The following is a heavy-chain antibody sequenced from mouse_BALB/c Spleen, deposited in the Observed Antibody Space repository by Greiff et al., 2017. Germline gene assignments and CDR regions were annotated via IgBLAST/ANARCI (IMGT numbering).Heavy chain of an antibody. CDR2: INSNGGST. J-gene: IGHJ4*01. CDR1: GFTFSSYY. Sequence: EVQLVESGGGLVKLGGSLKLSCAASGFTFSSYYMSWVRQTPEKRLELVAAINSNGGSTYYPDTVKGRFTISRDNAKNTLYLQMSSLKSEDTALYYCARHDDYAMDYWGQGTSVTVSS. V-gene: IGHV5-6-2*01. CDR3: ARHDDYAMDY.